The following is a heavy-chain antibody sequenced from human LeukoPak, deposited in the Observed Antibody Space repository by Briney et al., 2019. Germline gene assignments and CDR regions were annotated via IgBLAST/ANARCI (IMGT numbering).Heavy chain of an antibody. D-gene: IGHD2-2*01. CDR3: AKGPQRGTAAAIDY. Sequence: PGKSLRLSCAASGFTFNNYGMHWVRQAPGKGLEWVAVISYDGRNIHYPDSVKGRFTISRDISTDTLWLQMDSLRTEDTAVYYFAKGPQRGTAAAIDYWGQGPLVTVSS. CDR1: GFTFNNYG. CDR2: ISYDGRNI. J-gene: IGHJ4*02. V-gene: IGHV3-30*18.